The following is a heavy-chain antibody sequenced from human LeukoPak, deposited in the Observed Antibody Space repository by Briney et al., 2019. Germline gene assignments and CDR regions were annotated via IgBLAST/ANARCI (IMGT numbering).Heavy chain of an antibody. CDR2: IYYSGST. CDR1: GVSISSSSYY. J-gene: IGHJ6*03. V-gene: IGHV4-39*07. Sequence: SETLSLTCTVSGVSISSSSYYWGWVRQPPGKGLEWIGSIYYSGSTYYNPSLTSRVTISVDTSKTQFSLKLSSVTAADTAVYYCARDFKQDYYYYMDVWGKGTTVTVSS. CDR3: ARDFKQDYYYYMDV.